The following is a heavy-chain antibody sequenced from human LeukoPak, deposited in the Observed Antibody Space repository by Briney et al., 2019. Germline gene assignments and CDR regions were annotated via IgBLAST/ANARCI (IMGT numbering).Heavy chain of an antibody. V-gene: IGHV4-4*07. CDR2: IYTSGST. CDR1: GGSISSYY. J-gene: IGHJ2*01. CDR3: ARENDFWSGYYKYVWYFDL. D-gene: IGHD3-3*01. Sequence: SETLSLTCTVSGGSISSYYWSWIRQPAGKGLEWIGRIYTSGSTNYNPSLKSRVTMSVDTSKNQFSLKLSSVTAADTAVYYCARENDFWSGYYKYVWYFDLWGRGTLVTVSS.